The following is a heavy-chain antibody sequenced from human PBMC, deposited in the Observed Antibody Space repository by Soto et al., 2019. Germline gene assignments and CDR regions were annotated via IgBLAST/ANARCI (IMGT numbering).Heavy chain of an antibody. CDR2: IYSGGNT. CDR1: GFTVSSNY. D-gene: IGHD3-22*01. V-gene: IGHV3-53*02. J-gene: IGHJ4*02. CDR3: ARRSSSAYFDY. Sequence: EVQLVETGGGLIQPGGSLRLSCAASGFTVSSNYMSWVRQAPGKGLEWVSVIYSGGNTYYADPVKGRFTISRDNSKNTLYLQMNSLRAEDTAVYYCARRSSSAYFDYWGQGTLDTVSS.